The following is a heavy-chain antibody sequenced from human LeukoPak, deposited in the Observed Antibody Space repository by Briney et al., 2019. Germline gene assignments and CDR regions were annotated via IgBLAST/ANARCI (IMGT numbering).Heavy chain of an antibody. V-gene: IGHV1-2*02. D-gene: IGHD3-10*01. CDR1: GYTFIGYY. J-gene: IGHJ4*02. CDR2: INPNSGGT. Sequence: ASVNVSCKASGYTFIGYYMHWVRQAPGQGLEWMGWINPNSGGTNYAQKFQGRVHMTRDTSISTAYMELSRLRSDDTAVYHCARGHPLRGFDFWGQGTLVTVSS. CDR3: ARGHPLRGFDF.